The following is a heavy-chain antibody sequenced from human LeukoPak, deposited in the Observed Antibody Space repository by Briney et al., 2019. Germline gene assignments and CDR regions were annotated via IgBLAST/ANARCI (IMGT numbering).Heavy chain of an antibody. Sequence: GESLKISWKASGSTFTIYCIGWVRPMPGKGLEWMGIIYPGDSDTRDSPSFQGQVTISTDKSSSNASLQWSSLKAADTAMYYCAIGRKDGYNPFDCWGQGTLVTVSS. CDR2: IYPGDSDT. CDR1: GSTFTIYC. J-gene: IGHJ4*02. D-gene: IGHD5-24*01. V-gene: IGHV5-51*01. CDR3: AIGRKDGYNPFDC.